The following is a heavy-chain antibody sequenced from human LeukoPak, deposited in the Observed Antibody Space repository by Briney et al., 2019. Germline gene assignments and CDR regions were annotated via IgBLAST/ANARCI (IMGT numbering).Heavy chain of an antibody. Sequence: GASVKVSCKASGYTFTGYYMHWVRQAPGQGLEWMGWINPNSGGTNYAQKFQGWVTMTRDTSISTAYMELSRLRSDDTAVYYCARGGVPLPGIVLSSWIDYWGQGTLVTVSS. D-gene: IGHD6-13*01. CDR2: INPNSGGT. J-gene: IGHJ4*02. CDR1: GYTFTGYY. CDR3: ARGGVPLPGIVLSSWIDY. V-gene: IGHV1-2*04.